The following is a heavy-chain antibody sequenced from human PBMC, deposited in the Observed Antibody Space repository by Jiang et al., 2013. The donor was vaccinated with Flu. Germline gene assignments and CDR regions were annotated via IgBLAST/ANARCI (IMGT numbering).Heavy chain of an antibody. D-gene: IGHD5-12*01. CDR1: GGSISSGNYY. CDR2: IYTHGGT. V-gene: IGHV4-61*02. J-gene: IGHJ4*02. Sequence: GSGLVKPSQTLALTCSVSGGSISSGNYYWSWIRQPAGKGLEWIGRIYTHGGTNYNPSLKSRVTISVDTSKNHFSLKLGSVTAADTAVYYCARNLMVQYSGYDLFDYWGQGTLVTVSS. CDR3: ARNLMVQYSGYDLFDY.